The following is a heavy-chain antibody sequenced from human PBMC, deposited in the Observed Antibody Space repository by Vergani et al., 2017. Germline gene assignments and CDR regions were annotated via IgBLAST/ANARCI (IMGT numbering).Heavy chain of an antibody. Sequence: QVQLVQSGAEVKKPGASVTVSCKASGYTFTGYYMHWVRQAPGQGLEWMGWINPNSGGTNYAQKFQGRVTMTRDTSISTAYMELSRLRSDDTAVYYCARDGYCSSTSCYGWFDPWGQGPRSPSPQ. D-gene: IGHD2-2*03. J-gene: IGHJ5*02. CDR1: GYTFTGYY. CDR3: ARDGYCSSTSCYGWFDP. V-gene: IGHV1-2*02. CDR2: INPNSGGT.